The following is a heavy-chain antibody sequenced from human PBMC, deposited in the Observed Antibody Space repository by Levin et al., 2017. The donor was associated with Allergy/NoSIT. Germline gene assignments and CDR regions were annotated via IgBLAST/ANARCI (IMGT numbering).Heavy chain of an antibody. CDR2: ISSSSSYI. CDR1: GFTFSSYS. V-gene: IGHV3-21*01. Sequence: GGSLRLSCAASGFTFSSYSMNWVRQAPGKGLEWVSSISSSSSYIYYADSVKGRFTISRDNAKNSLYLQMNSLRAEDTAVYYCARGRYCSGGSCYAFDSWGQGTMVTVSS. D-gene: IGHD2-15*01. CDR3: ARGRYCSGGSCYAFDS. J-gene: IGHJ3*02.